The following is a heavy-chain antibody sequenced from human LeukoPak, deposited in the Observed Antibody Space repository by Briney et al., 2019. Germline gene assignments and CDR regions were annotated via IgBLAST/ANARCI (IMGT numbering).Heavy chain of an antibody. CDR3: AREGYSYGGHDAFDI. J-gene: IGHJ3*02. CDR2: IYYSGST. D-gene: IGHD5-18*01. V-gene: IGHV4-59*01. Sequence: SETLSLTCTVSGGSISSYYWSWIRQPPGKGLEWIGYIYYSGSTNYNPSLKSRVTISVDTSKNQFSLKLSSVTAADTAVYYCAREGYSYGGHDAFDIWGQGTMVTVSS. CDR1: GGSISSYY.